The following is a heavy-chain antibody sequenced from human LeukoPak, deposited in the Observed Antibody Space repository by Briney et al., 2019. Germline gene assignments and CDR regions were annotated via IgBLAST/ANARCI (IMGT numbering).Heavy chain of an antibody. D-gene: IGHD3-10*01. V-gene: IGHV4-59*12. Sequence: SETLSLTCTVSGGSISSYYWNWIRQPPGKGLEWIGYIYNTGNTNNNPSLKSRVTISVDTSKNHFSLKLSSVTAADTAVYYCARRPRGVIIKSWFDSWGQGTLVTVSS. CDR3: ARRPRGVIIKSWFDS. CDR1: GGSISSYY. CDR2: IYNTGNT. J-gene: IGHJ5*01.